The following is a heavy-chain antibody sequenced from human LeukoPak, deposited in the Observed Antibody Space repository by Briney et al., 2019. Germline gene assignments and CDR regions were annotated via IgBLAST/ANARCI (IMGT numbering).Heavy chain of an antibody. CDR3: ASESYYYDSSGYYSFFDY. V-gene: IGHV3-30*03. D-gene: IGHD3-22*01. CDR2: ISYDGSNK. J-gene: IGHJ4*02. Sequence: GGSLRLSCAASGFTSSSYGMHWVRQAPGKGLEWVAVISYDGSNKYYADSVKGRFTISRDNSKNTLYLQMNSLRAEDTAVYYCASESYYYDSSGYYSFFDYWGQGTLVTVSS. CDR1: GFTSSSYG.